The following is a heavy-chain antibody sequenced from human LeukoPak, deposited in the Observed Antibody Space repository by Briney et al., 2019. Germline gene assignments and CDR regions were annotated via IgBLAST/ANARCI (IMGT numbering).Heavy chain of an antibody. D-gene: IGHD5-12*01. J-gene: IGHJ4*02. V-gene: IGHV4-59*05. CDR3: ARLDIVATIFDY. CDR1: GGSISRYY. CDR2: IYYSGST. Sequence: SETLSLTCTVSGGSISRYYWSWIRQPPGKGLEWIGSIYYSGSTYYNPSLKSRVTISVDTSKNQFSLKLSSVTAADTAVYYCARLDIVATIFDYWGQGTLVTVSS.